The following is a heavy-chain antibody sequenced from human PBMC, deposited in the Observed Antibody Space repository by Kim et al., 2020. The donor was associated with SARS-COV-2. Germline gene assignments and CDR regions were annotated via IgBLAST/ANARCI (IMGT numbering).Heavy chain of an antibody. CDR1: GFTFGDYA. CDR3: AKYGKGGGAASR. CDR2: IYDNGAAT. V-gene: IGHV3-23*01. Sequence: GGSLRLSCEASGFTFGDYAMSWVRQAPGKGLDWVSAIYDNGAATFYADSVKGRFIISRDNSKNTLYLQMDSLRAEDTAMYYCAKYGKGGGAASRCGHSTLVTVSS. J-gene: IGHJ1*01. D-gene: IGHD2-15*01.